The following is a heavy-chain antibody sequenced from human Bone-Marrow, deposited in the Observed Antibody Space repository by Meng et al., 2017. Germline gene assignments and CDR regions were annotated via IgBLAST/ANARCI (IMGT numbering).Heavy chain of an antibody. CDR3: ARVVGYSGSYELDP. CDR2: IIPIFGTA. CDR1: GGTFSSYA. Sequence: VQRVHDGAEVQKPGASVKVSCKASGGTFSSYAISWVRQAPGQGLEWMGGIIPIFGTANYAQKFQGRVTITADKSTSTAYMELSSLRSEDTAVYYCARVVGYSGSYELDPWGQGTLVTVSS. D-gene: IGHD1-26*01. J-gene: IGHJ5*02. V-gene: IGHV1-69*06.